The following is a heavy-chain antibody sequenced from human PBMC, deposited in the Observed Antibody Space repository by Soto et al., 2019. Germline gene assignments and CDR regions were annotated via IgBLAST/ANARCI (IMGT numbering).Heavy chain of an antibody. Sequence: PGESMKIPWHGSGYSCENYWITWVSQKPGKGLEWMGIIYPGDSDTRYSPSFQGQVTISADKSISTAYLQWSSLKASDTAMYYCAVQIAARPPYYFDYWGQGTLVTVSS. D-gene: IGHD6-6*01. CDR1: GYSCENYW. CDR3: AVQIAARPPYYFDY. V-gene: IGHV5-51*01. CDR2: IYPGDSDT. J-gene: IGHJ4*02.